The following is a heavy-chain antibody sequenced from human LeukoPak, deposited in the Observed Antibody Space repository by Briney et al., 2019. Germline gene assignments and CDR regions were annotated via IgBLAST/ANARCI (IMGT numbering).Heavy chain of an antibody. CDR3: AREQSGTRGWYTVDY. D-gene: IGHD6-19*01. V-gene: IGHV3-23*01. CDR2: IRPDGDRT. Sequence: PGGSLRLSGAASGFTFSTYAITWVRQGPGKGLEWVSAIRPDGDRTYYANSVRGRFTISRDNSKDTVYLQINGLRVEDTAVYYCAREQSGTRGWYTVDYWGQGTLVTVSS. CDR1: GFTFSTYA. J-gene: IGHJ4*02.